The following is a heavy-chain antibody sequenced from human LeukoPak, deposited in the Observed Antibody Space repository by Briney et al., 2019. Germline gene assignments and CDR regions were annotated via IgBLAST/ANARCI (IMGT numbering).Heavy chain of an antibody. CDR2: IYYSGST. J-gene: IGHJ4*02. CDR3: ARGRARDSSGYPNY. D-gene: IGHD3-22*01. V-gene: IGHV4-59*01. CDR1: GGSISSYY. Sequence: PSETLSLTCTVSGGSISSYYWSWIRQPPGKGLEWIGYIYYSGSTNYNPSLKSRVTISVDTSKNQFSLKLSSVTAADTAVYYCARGRARDSSGYPNYWGQGTLVTVSS.